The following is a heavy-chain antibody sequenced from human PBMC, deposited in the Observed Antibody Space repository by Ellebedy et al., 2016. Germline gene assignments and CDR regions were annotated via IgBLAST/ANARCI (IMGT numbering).Heavy chain of an antibody. CDR3: AKTIGSGMTPRLFYGMDA. J-gene: IGHJ6*02. D-gene: IGHD3-10*01. CDR2: ISGSGGLT. Sequence: GESLKISXVASEFTFSNYAMSWVRQAPGKGLEWVAGISGSGGLTYYADSVKDRFTVSRDNSKDTVFLHMNSLRAEDTAIYYCAKTIGSGMTPRLFYGMDAWGQGTTVTVSS. V-gene: IGHV3-23*01. CDR1: EFTFSNYA.